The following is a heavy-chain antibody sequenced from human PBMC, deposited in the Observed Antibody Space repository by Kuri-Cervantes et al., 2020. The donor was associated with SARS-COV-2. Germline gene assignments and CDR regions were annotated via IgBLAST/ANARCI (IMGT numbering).Heavy chain of an antibody. Sequence: ESLKISCTVSGGSISSYYWSWIRQPPGKGLEWIGYIYYSGSTNYNPSLKSRVTISVDTSKNQFSLKLSSVTAADTAVYYCARVMYYYDSSGYYPGGWFDPWGQGTLVTVSS. CDR3: ARVMYYYDSSGYYPGGWFDP. CDR1: GGSISSYY. CDR2: IYYSGST. V-gene: IGHV4-59*01. D-gene: IGHD3-22*01. J-gene: IGHJ5*02.